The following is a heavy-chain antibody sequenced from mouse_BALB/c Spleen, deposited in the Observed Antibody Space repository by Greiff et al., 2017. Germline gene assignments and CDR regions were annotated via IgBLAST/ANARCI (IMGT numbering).Heavy chain of an antibody. D-gene: IGHD3-3*01. Sequence: VKLQESGAELVRPGVSVKISCKGSGYTFTDYAMHWVKQSHAKSLEWIGVISTYYGDASYNQKFKGKATMTVDKSSSTAYMELARLTSEDSAIYYCARGTLFAYWGQGTLVTVSA. V-gene: IGHV1S137*01. CDR2: ISTYYGDA. CDR3: ARGTLFAY. CDR1: GYTFTDYA. J-gene: IGHJ3*01.